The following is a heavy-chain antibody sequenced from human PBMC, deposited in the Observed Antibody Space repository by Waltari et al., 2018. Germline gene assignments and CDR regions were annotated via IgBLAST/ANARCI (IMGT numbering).Heavy chain of an antibody. Sequence: QVQLVQSGAEVKKPGSSVKVSCKASGGTFSSYAISWVRQAPGQGLEWMGGSIPILDAANYDHKFQGMVASTADKATSTAYIELSSLRSEDTAVYYGARAGRWFGELLGYYYYYMDVWGKGTTVTVSS. CDR2: SIPILDAA. J-gene: IGHJ6*03. V-gene: IGHV1-69*14. D-gene: IGHD3-10*01. CDR3: ARAGRWFGELLGYYYYYMDV. CDR1: GGTFSSYA.